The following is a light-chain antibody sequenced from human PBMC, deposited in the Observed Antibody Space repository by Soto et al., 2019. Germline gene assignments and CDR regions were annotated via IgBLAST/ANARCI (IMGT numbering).Light chain of an antibody. V-gene: IGKV4-1*01. CDR2: WAS. Sequence: DIVMTQSTDSLAVSLGERATINCKSSQSVLYSSNNKNYLTWYQQKPGQPPKLLIYWASTRESGVPDRFSGSGSGTDFTLTISSLQAEDVAVYFCQQYFSARTFGQGTKVELK. J-gene: IGKJ1*01. CDR3: QQYFSART. CDR1: QSVLYSSNNKNY.